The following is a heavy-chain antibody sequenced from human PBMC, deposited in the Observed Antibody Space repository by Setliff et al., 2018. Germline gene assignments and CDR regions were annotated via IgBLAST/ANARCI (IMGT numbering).Heavy chain of an antibody. CDR2: ISVYSGNT. J-gene: IGHJ4*02. CDR3: SRLVRYCSRTTCQTASGAEL. Sequence: ASVKVSCKASGYTFTNYAITWVRQAPGQGLEWMGWISVYSGNTNYAQKLQGRVTMTTDASTNTAYMELRGLTSDDTAVYYCSRLVRYCSRTTCQTASGAELWGQGTLVTVSS. D-gene: IGHD2-2*01. CDR1: GYTFTNYA. V-gene: IGHV1-18*01.